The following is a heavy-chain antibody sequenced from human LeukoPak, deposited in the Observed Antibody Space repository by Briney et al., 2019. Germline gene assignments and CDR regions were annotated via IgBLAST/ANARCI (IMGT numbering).Heavy chain of an antibody. CDR3: AKDLTAMIRYYFDY. V-gene: IGHV3-23*01. CDR2: ISGSAGSA. Sequence: GGSLRLSCAASGFTFSSYDMHWVRQATGKGLEWVSAISGSAGSAYYADSVKGRFTISRDNSKNTLYLQMNSLRAEDTAIYYCAKDLTAMIRYYFDYWGQGALLTVSS. J-gene: IGHJ4*02. D-gene: IGHD5-18*01. CDR1: GFTFSSYD.